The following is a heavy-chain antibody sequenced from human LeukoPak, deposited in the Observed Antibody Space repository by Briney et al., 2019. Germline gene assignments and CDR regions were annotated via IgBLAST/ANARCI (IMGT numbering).Heavy chain of an antibody. D-gene: IGHD5-18*01. CDR2: IYYSGST. J-gene: IGHJ4*02. Sequence: PSETLSLTCTVSGGSISSYYWSWIRQPPGKGLEWIGYIYYSGSTNYNPSLKSRVTISVDTSKNQFSLKLSSVTAADTAVYYCARDGYSYGYIYWGQGTLVTVSS. CDR1: GGSISSYY. CDR3: ARDGYSYGYIY. V-gene: IGHV4-59*01.